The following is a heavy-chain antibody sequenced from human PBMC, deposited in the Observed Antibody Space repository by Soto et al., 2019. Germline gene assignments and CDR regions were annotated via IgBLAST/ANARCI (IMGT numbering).Heavy chain of an antibody. V-gene: IGHV4-34*01. J-gene: IGHJ2*01. CDR1: GGSFSGFY. CDR3: ARMAGPWYFGL. Sequence: QVQLQQWGAGLLKPSETLSLTCAVHGGSFSGFYWTWIRQPPGKGLEWIGEINHSGSSNYNPPLKSRVTMSLDTSRNQFSLSLNSVTAADTAVYYCARMAGPWYFGLWGRGTLVTVSS. CDR2: INHSGSS.